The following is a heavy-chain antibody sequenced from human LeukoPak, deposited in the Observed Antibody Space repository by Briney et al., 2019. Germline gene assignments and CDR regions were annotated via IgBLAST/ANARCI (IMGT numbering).Heavy chain of an antibody. CDR3: ARDQFWGSRPKYYYYYYMDV. V-gene: IGHV3-23*01. CDR1: GFTFSSYA. D-gene: IGHD3-16*01. CDR2: ISDTGDST. J-gene: IGHJ6*03. Sequence: GGSLRLSCTASGFTFSSYAMSWVRQAPGKGLEWVSSISDTGDSTYYADSVKGRFTISRDNSKNTLYLQMNSLRAEDTAVYYCARDQFWGSRPKYYYYYYMDVWGKGTTVTVSS.